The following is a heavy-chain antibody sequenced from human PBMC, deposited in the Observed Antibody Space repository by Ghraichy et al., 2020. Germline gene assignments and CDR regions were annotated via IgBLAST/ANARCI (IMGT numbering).Heavy chain of an antibody. V-gene: IGHV3-7*03. CDR2: IKQDGNVG. CDR1: GFAFSSYW. J-gene: IGHJ4*02. Sequence: GGSLRLSCAASGFAFSSYWMSWVRQAPGKGLEWVANIKQDGNVGYYVDSLKGRFTISRDNAKNSLYLEMNSLRAEDTAVYYCARDMHSSGSYHYFDYWGQGTLVTVSS. CDR3: ARDMHSSGSYHYFDY. D-gene: IGHD3-22*01.